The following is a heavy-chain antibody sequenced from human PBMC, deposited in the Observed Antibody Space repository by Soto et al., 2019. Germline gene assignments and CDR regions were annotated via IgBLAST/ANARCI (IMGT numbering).Heavy chain of an antibody. CDR1: GFSFSNYA. Sequence: LRLSCAVSGFSFSNYAMNWVRQAPGRGLEWVSVISDSGGYTKYADSVKGRFTISRDNSKNRLYLQMNSLRAEDTAVYYCAKDAAVGSSAPDAFDIWGQGTLVTVSS. CDR2: ISDSGGYT. CDR3: AKDAAVGSSAPDAFDI. J-gene: IGHJ3*02. V-gene: IGHV3-23*01. D-gene: IGHD2-2*01.